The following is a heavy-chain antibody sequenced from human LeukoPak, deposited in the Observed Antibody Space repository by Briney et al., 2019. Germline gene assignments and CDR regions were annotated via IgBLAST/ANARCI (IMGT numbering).Heavy chain of an antibody. D-gene: IGHD1-14*01. CDR1: ENSFTTSW. CDR3: ANTRFKNLFDAFDI. J-gene: IGHJ3*02. V-gene: IGHV5-51*01. Sequence: GESLKISCKASENSFTTSWIGWVRQMPGRGLEWMGIIYPGDSDTRYSPSFQGQVTISADKSISTAYLQWSSLRASDTAMYYCANTRFKNLFDAFDIWGQGTMVTVSS. CDR2: IYPGDSDT.